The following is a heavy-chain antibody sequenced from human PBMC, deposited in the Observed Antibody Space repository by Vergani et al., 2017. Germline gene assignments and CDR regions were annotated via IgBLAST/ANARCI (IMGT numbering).Heavy chain of an antibody. CDR3: ARARGYSSSWYRNYYYYYYMDV. CDR1: GGSISSYY. V-gene: IGHV4-59*01. Sequence: QLQLQESGPGLVKPSETLSLTCTVSGGSISSYYWSWIRQPPGKGLEWIGYIYYSGSTNYNPSLKSRVTISVDTSKNQFSLKLSSVTAADTAVYYCARARGYSSSWYRNYYYYYYMDVWGKGTTVTVSS. J-gene: IGHJ6*03. D-gene: IGHD6-13*01. CDR2: IYYSGST.